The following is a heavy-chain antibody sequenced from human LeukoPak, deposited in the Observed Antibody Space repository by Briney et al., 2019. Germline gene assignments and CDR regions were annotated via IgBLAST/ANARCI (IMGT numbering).Heavy chain of an antibody. V-gene: IGHV1-69*05. CDR2: IIPIFGTA. CDR3: ARDAPGDGDYVGWYFDL. D-gene: IGHD4-17*01. J-gene: IGHJ2*01. Sequence: SVKVSCKASGGTFSSYAISWVRQAPGQGLEWMGRIIPIFGTANYAQKFQGRVTITTDESTSTAYMEVSSLRSEDTAVYYCARDAPGDGDYVGWYFDLWGRGTLVTVSS. CDR1: GGTFSSYA.